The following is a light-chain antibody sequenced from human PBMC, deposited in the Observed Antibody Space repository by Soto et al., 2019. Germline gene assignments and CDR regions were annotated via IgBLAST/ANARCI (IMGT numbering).Light chain of an antibody. J-gene: IGLJ1*01. CDR1: SSDVGGYNY. Sequence: QSVLTQPASVSGSPGQSITISCTGTSSDVGGYNYVSWYQQHPGKAPKLMIYEVSNRPSGVSNRFSGSKSGNTASLTISGLQAEDEAEYYCCSYTSSSTACVFGRGTKVTVL. CDR2: EVS. CDR3: CSYTSSSTACV. V-gene: IGLV2-14*01.